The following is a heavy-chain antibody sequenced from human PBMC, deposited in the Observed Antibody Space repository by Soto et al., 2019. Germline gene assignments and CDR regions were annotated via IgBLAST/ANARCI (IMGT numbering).Heavy chain of an antibody. J-gene: IGHJ4*02. V-gene: IGHV4-34*01. D-gene: IGHD4-17*01. CDR1: GGSFSGYY. CDR2: INPSGST. Sequence: QVQLQQWGAGLLKPSETLSLTCAVYGGSFSGYYCSGIRQPPGKGLEWIGEINPSGSTNYTPSLKSRGTMSGDTPKNQFSLKLTSVTAADTAVSYCARGRDGGAANWGQGTLVTVSS. CDR3: ARGRDGGAAN.